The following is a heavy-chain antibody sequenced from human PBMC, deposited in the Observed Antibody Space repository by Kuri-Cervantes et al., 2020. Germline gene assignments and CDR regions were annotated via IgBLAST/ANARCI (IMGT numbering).Heavy chain of an antibody. CDR1: GFTFSSYA. V-gene: IGHV3-30*02. CDR3: AKGGEQLVSFLRLVPSLDY. D-gene: IGHD6-6*01. J-gene: IGHJ4*02. Sequence: GGSLRLSCAASGFTFSSYAMHWVRQAPGKGLEWVAFIRYDGSNKYYADSVKGRFTISRDNSKNTLYLQMNSLRAEDTAVYYCAKGGEQLVSFLRLVPSLDYWGQGTLVTVSS. CDR2: IRYDGSNK.